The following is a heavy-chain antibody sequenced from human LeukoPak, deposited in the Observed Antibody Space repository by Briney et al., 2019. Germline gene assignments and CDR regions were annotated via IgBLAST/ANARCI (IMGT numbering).Heavy chain of an antibody. CDR1: GGSISSGSYY. D-gene: IGHD3-3*01. CDR2: IYTSGST. CDR3: ARGDGITIFGGAGDY. J-gene: IGHJ4*02. Sequence: SQTLSLTCTVSGGSISSGSYYWSWIRQPAGKELEWIGRIYTSGSTNYNPSLKSRVTISVDTSKNQFSLKLSSVTAADTAVYYCARGDGITIFGGAGDYWGQGTLVTVSS. V-gene: IGHV4-61*02.